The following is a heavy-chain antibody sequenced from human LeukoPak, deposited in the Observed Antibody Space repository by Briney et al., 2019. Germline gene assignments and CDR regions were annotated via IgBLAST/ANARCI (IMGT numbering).Heavy chain of an antibody. Sequence: GGSLRLSCAASGFPVSSNYMSWVRQAPGKGLEWVSVIHSGGDTYYADSVKGRFTISRDNSKNILYLQMNNLRVDDTAVYFCARDSLLITPWGQGTLVTVSS. V-gene: IGHV3-66*01. CDR2: IHSGGDT. CDR1: GFPVSSNY. CDR3: ARDSLLITP. D-gene: IGHD3-22*01. J-gene: IGHJ5*02.